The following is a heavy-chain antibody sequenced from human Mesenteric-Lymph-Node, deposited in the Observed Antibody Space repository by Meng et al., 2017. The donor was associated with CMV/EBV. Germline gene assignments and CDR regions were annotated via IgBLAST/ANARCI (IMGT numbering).Heavy chain of an antibody. Sequence: GESLKISCAASGFTVSTHCMSWARQAPGKGLEWVSVVYSGGSTDYADSVKGRFTISRDNSKNTVYLQMNSLRVEDTAVYYCARDPVAGGAARPGAFDIWGQGTMVTVSS. CDR3: ARDPVAGGAARPGAFDI. CDR1: GFTVSTHC. CDR2: VYSGGST. J-gene: IGHJ3*02. V-gene: IGHV3-53*01. D-gene: IGHD6-6*01.